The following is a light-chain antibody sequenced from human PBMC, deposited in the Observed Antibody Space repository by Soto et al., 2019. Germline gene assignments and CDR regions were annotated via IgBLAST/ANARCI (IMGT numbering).Light chain of an antibody. CDR3: QQYYSTPCT. J-gene: IGKJ1*01. CDR2: WAS. CDR1: QSVLYSSNNKNY. V-gene: IGKV4-1*01. Sequence: DIVMTQSPGSLAVSLGERATINCKSSQSVLYSSNNKNYLAWYQQKPGQPPKLLIYWASTRESGVPDRFSGSGSGTDFTLTIRSLRAEDVAVYYCQQYYSTPCTFGQGTKVEIK.